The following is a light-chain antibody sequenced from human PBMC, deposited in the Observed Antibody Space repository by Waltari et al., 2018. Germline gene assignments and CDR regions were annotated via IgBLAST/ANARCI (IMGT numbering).Light chain of an antibody. J-gene: IGKJ4*01. V-gene: IGKV4-1*01. CDR2: WAS. Sequence: DIVMTQSPDSLAVSLGARVTINCKSSQSVFHSSDSKNYLTWYQQKPGQPPKLLIYWASTRQSGVPDRFSGSGSGTDFTLTISSLQAEDVALYYCQQHYSSPLTFGGGTKVEIQ. CDR1: QSVFHSSDSKNY. CDR3: QQHYSSPLT.